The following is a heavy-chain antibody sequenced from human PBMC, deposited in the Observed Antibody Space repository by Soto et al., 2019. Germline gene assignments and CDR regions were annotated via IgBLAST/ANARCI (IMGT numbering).Heavy chain of an antibody. V-gene: IGHV1-18*01. CDR1: GYTFTSYG. J-gene: IGHJ6*02. D-gene: IGHD4-17*01. CDR2: ISAHNGNT. CDR3: ARDRGYGDLSTYGMDV. Sequence: ASVKVSCKASGYTFTSYGISWVRQAPGQGLEWMGWISAHNGNTNYAQKLQGRVTMTTDTSTSTAYMELRSLRSDDTAVYYCARDRGYGDLSTYGMDVWGQGTTVTVSS.